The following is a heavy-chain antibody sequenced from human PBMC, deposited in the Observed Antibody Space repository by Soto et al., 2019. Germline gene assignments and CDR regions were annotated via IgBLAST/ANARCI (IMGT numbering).Heavy chain of an antibody. CDR3: AKDTYIIVGGTHIDF. Sequence: EVHLVESGGGLVQPGRSLRLSCAAYGFTFDDYAMHWVRQAPGKGLAWVSGISWNSDSTGYADSVKGRFTISRDNAKNSLFLQMNSLRAEDTALYFCAKDTYIIVGGTHIDFWGRGTLVSVSS. CDR1: GFTFDDYA. J-gene: IGHJ4*02. D-gene: IGHD1-26*01. V-gene: IGHV3-9*01. CDR2: ISWNSDST.